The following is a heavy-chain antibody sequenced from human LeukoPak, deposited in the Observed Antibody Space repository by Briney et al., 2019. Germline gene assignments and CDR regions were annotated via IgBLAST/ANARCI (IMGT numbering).Heavy chain of an antibody. CDR2: INHSGST. D-gene: IGHD4-11*01. J-gene: IGHJ5*02. CDR3: ARYSNSNWFDP. Sequence: SETLSLTCAVYGGSFSGYYWSWIRQPPGKGLEWIGEINHSGSTNYNPSLKSRVTISVDTSKNQFSLKLSSVTAADTAVYYCARYSNSNWFDPWGQGTLVTVSS. CDR1: GGSFSGYY. V-gene: IGHV4-34*01.